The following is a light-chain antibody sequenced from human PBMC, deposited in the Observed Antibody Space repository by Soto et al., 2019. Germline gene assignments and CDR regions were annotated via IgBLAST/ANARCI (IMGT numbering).Light chain of an antibody. CDR1: QSISTY. J-gene: IGKJ4*01. Sequence: DIQMTQSPSSLSASIGDRITITCRASQSISTYLNWYQQKPGKAPRLLIYGASTLQNGVPSRFSGSGSATDYTLTISSLQPEDFATYYCQQSFTTPPLTFGGGTKVAMK. V-gene: IGKV1-39*01. CDR3: QQSFTTPPLT. CDR2: GAS.